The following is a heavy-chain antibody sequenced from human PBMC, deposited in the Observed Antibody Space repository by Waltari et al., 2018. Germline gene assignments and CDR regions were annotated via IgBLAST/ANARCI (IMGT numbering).Heavy chain of an antibody. CDR2: IRGSGVTT. J-gene: IGHJ4*02. D-gene: IGHD1-26*01. CDR1: GFTFSNYA. CDR3: GAQWEQYDY. Sequence: EVQLLVSGGGLVQPGGSLRLSCAVSGFTFSNYAMAWVRQAPGKGMEFVSSIRGSGVTTYYAGTVKGRLTISRDNSKNTMYLQMNSLRAEDTAVYYCGAQWEQYDYWGQGTLVSVSS. V-gene: IGHV3-23*01.